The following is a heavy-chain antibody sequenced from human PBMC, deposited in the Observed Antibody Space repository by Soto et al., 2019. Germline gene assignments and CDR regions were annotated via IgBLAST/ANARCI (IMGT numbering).Heavy chain of an antibody. D-gene: IGHD3-9*01. J-gene: IGHJ6*02. V-gene: IGHV1-3*01. Sequence: ASVKVSCKASGYTFTSYAMHWVRQAPGQRLEWMGWINAGNGNTKYSQKFQGRVTITRDTSASTAYMELSSLRSEDTAVYYCARERNYDILIGYWGSYYYYVMDVWGQGTTVTVSS. CDR1: GYTFTSYA. CDR2: INAGNGNT. CDR3: ARERNYDILIGYWGSYYYYVMDV.